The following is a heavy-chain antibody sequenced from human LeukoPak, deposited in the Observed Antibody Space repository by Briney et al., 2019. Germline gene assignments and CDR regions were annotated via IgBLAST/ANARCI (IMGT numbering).Heavy chain of an antibody. CDR1: GFTFSNYA. CDR2: IWYDGSDE. V-gene: IGHV3-33*01. CDR3: ARDGFVGAADY. Sequence: GGPLRLSCAASGFTFSNYAMHWVRQAPGTGLEWVAVIWYDGSDEFYADSVKGRFTISRDNSKNTLYLQMNSLRVEDTAVFHCARDGFVGAADYWGQGTLVTVSS. D-gene: IGHD6-13*01. J-gene: IGHJ4*02.